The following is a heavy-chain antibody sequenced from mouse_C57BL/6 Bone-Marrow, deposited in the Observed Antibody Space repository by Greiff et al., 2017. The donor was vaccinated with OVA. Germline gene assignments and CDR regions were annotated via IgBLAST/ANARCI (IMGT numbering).Heavy chain of an antibody. Sequence: VQLQQSGPGLVQPSQSLSITCTVSGFSLTSYGVHWVRQSPGKGLEWLGVIWSGGSTDYNAAFISRLSISKDNSKSQVFFKMNSLQADDTAIYYCARNEVYYYGSVYAMDYWGQGTSVTVSS. CDR1: GFSLTSYG. CDR2: IWSGGST. D-gene: IGHD1-1*01. J-gene: IGHJ4*01. CDR3: ARNEVYYYGSVYAMDY. V-gene: IGHV2-2*01.